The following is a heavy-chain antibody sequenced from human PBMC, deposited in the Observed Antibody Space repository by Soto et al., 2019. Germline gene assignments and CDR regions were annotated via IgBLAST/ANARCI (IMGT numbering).Heavy chain of an antibody. CDR1: GFTFDDNA. CDR3: AISQDRGGRTTFID. CDR2: INWKSDI. J-gene: IGHJ4*02. D-gene: IGHD3-16*01. V-gene: IGHV3-9*01. Sequence: AGGSLRLSCAVSGFTFDDNAMHWVRQAPEKGLEWVSGINWKSDIGYADSVKGRFTISRDNGENSLYLQMNSLRAEDTALYYCAISQDRGGRTTFIDWGQGTQVSVTS.